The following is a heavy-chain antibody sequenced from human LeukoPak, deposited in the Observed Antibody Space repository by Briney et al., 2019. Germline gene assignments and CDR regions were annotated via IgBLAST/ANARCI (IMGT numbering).Heavy chain of an antibody. CDR3: ARHFPSGWYFGY. V-gene: IGHV4-59*08. CDR1: GGSISSYY. CDR2: IYYSGST. J-gene: IGHJ4*02. D-gene: IGHD6-19*01. Sequence: PSETLSLTCTVSGGSISSYYWSWIRQPPGKGLEWIGYIYYSGSTNYNPSLKSRVTISVDTSKNQFSLKLSSVTAADTAVYYCARHFPSGWYFGYWGQGTLVTVSS.